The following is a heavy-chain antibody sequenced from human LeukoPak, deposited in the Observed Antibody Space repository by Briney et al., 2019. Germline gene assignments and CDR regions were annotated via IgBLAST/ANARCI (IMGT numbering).Heavy chain of an antibody. J-gene: IGHJ4*02. Sequence: ASVKVSCKASGYTFTNYYIHWVRQAPGQGLEWMGWINPNSGGTNYAHKFQGRVTMTSDTSISTVYMDLSSLNSDDTAVYYCAREVGSLVVDYWGQGTLVPVSS. CDR2: INPNSGGT. CDR3: AREVGSLVVDY. V-gene: IGHV1-2*07. D-gene: IGHD2-8*02. CDR1: GYTFTNYY.